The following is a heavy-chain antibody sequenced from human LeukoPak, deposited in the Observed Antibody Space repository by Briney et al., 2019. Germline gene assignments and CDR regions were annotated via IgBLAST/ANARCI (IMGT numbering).Heavy chain of an antibody. CDR2: IRYGGSNK. CDR3: AFPGGSGWSFDY. J-gene: IGHJ4*02. Sequence: SGGSLRLSCAASGFTFSSYGMHWVRQAPGKGLEWVAFIRYGGSNKYYADSVKGRFTISRDNSKNTLYLQMKSLRAEDTAVYYCAFPGGSGWSFDYWGQGALVTVSS. V-gene: IGHV3-30*02. CDR1: GFTFSSYG. D-gene: IGHD6-19*01.